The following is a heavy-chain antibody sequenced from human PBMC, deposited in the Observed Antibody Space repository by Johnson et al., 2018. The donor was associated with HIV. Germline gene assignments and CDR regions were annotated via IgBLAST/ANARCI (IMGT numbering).Heavy chain of an antibody. CDR2: IYSGGST. V-gene: IGHV3-66*02. CDR1: GVTVSSNY. CDR3: ARAGARAFDI. J-gene: IGHJ3*02. Sequence: IQLVDSGGGFFQPEGSLRLSCAASGVTVSSNYMSWVRQAPGKGLEWVSVIYSGGSTYYADSVKGRFTISRDNSKNTLYLQMNSLRAEDTAVYYCARAGARAFDIWGQGTMVTVSS. D-gene: IGHD1-26*01.